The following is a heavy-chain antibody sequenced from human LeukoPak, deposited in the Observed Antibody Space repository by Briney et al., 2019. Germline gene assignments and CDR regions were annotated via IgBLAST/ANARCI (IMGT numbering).Heavy chain of an antibody. D-gene: IGHD2-15*01. J-gene: IGHJ4*02. CDR1: GYTFTSYD. CDR3: ARGGGYCSGGSCPYYFDY. CDR2: MNPNSGNT. V-gene: IGHV1-8*01. Sequence: ASVKLSCKASGYTFTSYDINWVRQATGQGLEWMGWMNPNSGNTGYAQKFQGRVTMTRNTSISTAYMELSSLRSEDTAVYYCARGGGYCSGGSCPYYFDYWGQGTLVTVSS.